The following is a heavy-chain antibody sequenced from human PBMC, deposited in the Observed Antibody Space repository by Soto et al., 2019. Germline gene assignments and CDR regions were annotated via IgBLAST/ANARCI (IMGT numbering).Heavy chain of an antibody. CDR3: ARDVVGSDYFDS. CDR1: GYTFTDYY. CDR2: INPKTGGT. Sequence: ASVKVSCKASGYTFTDYYMHWVRQAPGQGLEWMGWINPKTGGTNYVQKFQGRVTMTRDTSITTAYMELSRLRSGDTAVYYCARDVVGSDYFDSWGQGTLVTVSS. J-gene: IGHJ4*02. D-gene: IGHD1-26*01. V-gene: IGHV1-2*02.